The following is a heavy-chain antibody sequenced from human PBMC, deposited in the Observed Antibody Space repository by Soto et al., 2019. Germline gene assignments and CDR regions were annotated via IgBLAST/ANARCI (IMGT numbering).Heavy chain of an antibody. V-gene: IGHV1-2*02. CDR1: GYTFTGYY. CDR2: INPNSGGT. D-gene: IGHD6-13*01. J-gene: IGHJ1*01. Sequence: QVQLVQSGAEVKKPGASVKVSCKASGYTFTGYYMHWVRQAPGQGLEWMGWINPNSGGTNYAQKFQGRVTMTRDTSISTAYMELSRLRSDDTAVYYCARVPPGYPPPEYFQHWGQGTLVTVSS. CDR3: ARVPPGYPPPEYFQH.